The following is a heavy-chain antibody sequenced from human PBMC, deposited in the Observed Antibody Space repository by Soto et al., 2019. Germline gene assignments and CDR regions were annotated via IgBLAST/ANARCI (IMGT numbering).Heavy chain of an antibody. D-gene: IGHD6-19*01. CDR1: GDSVSSNSAA. V-gene: IGHV6-1*01. CDR3: ARDGRIAVAGTRRYYYYYGMDV. J-gene: IGHJ6*02. CDR2: TYYRSKWYN. Sequence: SQTLSLTCVISGDSVSSNSAAWNWIRQSPSRGLEWLGRTYYRSKWYNDYAVSVKSRITINPDTSKNQFSPQLNSVTPEDTAVYYCARDGRIAVAGTRRYYYYYGMDVWGQGTTVTVSS.